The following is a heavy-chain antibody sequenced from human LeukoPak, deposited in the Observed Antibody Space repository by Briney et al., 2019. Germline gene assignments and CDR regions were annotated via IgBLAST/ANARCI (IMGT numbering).Heavy chain of an antibody. J-gene: IGHJ4*02. CDR2: ISGSGGST. V-gene: IGHV3-23*01. CDR1: GFTFSSYS. Sequence: GGSLRLSCVASGFTFSSYSMNWVRQAPGKGLEWVSAISGSGGSTYYADSVKGRFTISRDNSKNTLYLQMNSLRAEDTAVYYCAKPYYGSGSYYNYYFDYWGQGTLVTVSS. CDR3: AKPYYGSGSYYNYYFDY. D-gene: IGHD3-10*01.